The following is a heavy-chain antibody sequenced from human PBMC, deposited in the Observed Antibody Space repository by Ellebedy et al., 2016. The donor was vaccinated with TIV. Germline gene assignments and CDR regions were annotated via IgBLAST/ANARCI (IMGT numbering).Heavy chain of an antibody. J-gene: IGHJ4*02. CDR3: ARVRGGWYLDL. D-gene: IGHD6-19*01. CDR2: ISGGGQTI. V-gene: IGHV3-48*01. Sequence: PGGSLRLSCAASGFTLSTHWMSWVRQAPGKGLEWLSVISGGGQTIYSADSVRGRFTISRDNAKNSLYLQVNSLRVEDTAVYYCARVRGGWYLDLWGQGTLVTVSS. CDR1: GFTLSTHW.